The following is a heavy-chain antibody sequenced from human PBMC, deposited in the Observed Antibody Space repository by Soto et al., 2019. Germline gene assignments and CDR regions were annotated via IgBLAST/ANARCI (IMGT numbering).Heavy chain of an antibody. V-gene: IGHV3-23*01. CDR3: ARDRYGDKLWGQDDFDY. Sequence: PGGSLRLSCAASGFTFSSYAMSWVRQAPGKGLEWVSTISDSGNSTYSADSVKGRFTISRDNSKNMLYLQMHSLRAEDTAVYYCARDRYGDKLWGQDDFDYWGQGTLVTVSS. J-gene: IGHJ4*02. D-gene: IGHD4-17*01. CDR2: ISDSGNST. CDR1: GFTFSSYA.